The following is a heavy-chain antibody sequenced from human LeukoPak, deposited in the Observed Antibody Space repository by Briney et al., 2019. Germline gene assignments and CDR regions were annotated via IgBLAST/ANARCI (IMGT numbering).Heavy chain of an antibody. Sequence: GGSLRLSCAASGFTFSSYWMSWVRQAPGKGLEWVANINQDGSEKYYVDSVKGRFTISRDNVKNSLYLQMNSLRVEDTAVYYCARGGRITLFGVVIMRAFDIWGQGTMVTVSS. CDR3: ARGGRITLFGVVIMRAFDI. J-gene: IGHJ3*02. V-gene: IGHV3-7*01. CDR1: GFTFSSYW. D-gene: IGHD3-3*01. CDR2: INQDGSEK.